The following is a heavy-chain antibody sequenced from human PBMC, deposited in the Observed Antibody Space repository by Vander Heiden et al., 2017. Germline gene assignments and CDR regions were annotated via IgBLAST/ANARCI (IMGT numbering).Heavy chain of an antibody. CDR3: AKDEGTVTAFDY. Sequence: QVQLVQSGAEVKTPGASVKVSCKASGSSFTGYYFHWVRQAPGQGLEWMGWINPHNGATKYAQKFQGRVTMTRDTSISTAYMDLSSLRSDDTAVYYCAKDEGTVTAFDYWGQGTLVTVSS. CDR1: GSSFTGYY. CDR2: INPHNGAT. D-gene: IGHD2-21*02. V-gene: IGHV1-2*02. J-gene: IGHJ4*02.